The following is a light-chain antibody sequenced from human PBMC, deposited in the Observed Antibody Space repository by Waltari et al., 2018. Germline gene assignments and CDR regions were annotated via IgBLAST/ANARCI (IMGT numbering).Light chain of an antibody. J-gene: IGKJ1*01. CDR1: QSVGRS. CDR2: DAS. CDR3: QHYVRLPVT. V-gene: IGKV3-20*01. Sequence: EIVLTQSPGTLFLSPGERATPSCRASQSVGRSLAWYQQKPGQAPRLLIYDASTRATGIPDRFSGSGSGTDFSLSISRLAPDDLAVYYCQHYVRLPVTFGQGTKVEFK.